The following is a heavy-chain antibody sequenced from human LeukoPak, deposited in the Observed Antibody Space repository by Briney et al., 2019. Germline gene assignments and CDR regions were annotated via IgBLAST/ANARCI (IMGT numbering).Heavy chain of an antibody. CDR1: GFTFSDYV. J-gene: IGHJ4*02. V-gene: IGHV3-30-3*01. D-gene: IGHD3-10*01. Sequence: GGSLRLSCAASGFTFSDYVMHWARQAPGKGLEWVAVVSYDGSNQYYADSVKGRFTISRDNSKNTFYLQMNSLRAEDTAVYYCARARGGTSLDYWGQGTLVTVSS. CDR2: VSYDGSNQ. CDR3: ARARGGTSLDY.